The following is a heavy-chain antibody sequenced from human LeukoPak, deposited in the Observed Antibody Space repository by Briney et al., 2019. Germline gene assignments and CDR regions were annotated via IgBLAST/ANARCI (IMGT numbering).Heavy chain of an antibody. CDR2: IDFRGDIK. V-gene: IGHV3-48*03. CDR3: ARVELDPRQRGHDF. CDR1: GFTFSTYA. Sequence: HPGGSLRLSCAASGFTFSTYAMSWVRQAPGKGLEWVSNIDFRGDIKYYADSVKGRFTISRDNAKNSVYLQMNSLTAEDTAVYYCARVELDPRQRGHDFWGQGVLVSVSS. J-gene: IGHJ4*02. D-gene: IGHD1-1*01.